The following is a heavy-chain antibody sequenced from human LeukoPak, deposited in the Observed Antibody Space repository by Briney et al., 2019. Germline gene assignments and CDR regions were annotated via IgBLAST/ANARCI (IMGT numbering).Heavy chain of an antibody. J-gene: IGHJ6*02. CDR2: FYCGGSST. CDR3: ARDWEDIVVVPAAIDGMDV. Sequence: GSLRLSCATSGFTLNCYLVARVRPASGKGLGWVLTFYCGGSSTSYADSVKGRFTISRDNAKNTLYLQMNSLRAEDTAVYYCARDWEDIVVVPAAIDGMDVWGQGTTVTVSS. CDR1: GFTLNCYL. D-gene: IGHD2-2*01. V-gene: IGHV3-74*01.